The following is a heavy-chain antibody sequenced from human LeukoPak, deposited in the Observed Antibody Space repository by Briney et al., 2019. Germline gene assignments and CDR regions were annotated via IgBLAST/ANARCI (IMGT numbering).Heavy chain of an antibody. CDR1: GFAFSSYE. Sequence: GGSLRLSCAASGFAFSSYEMNWVGQGPGKGLEGVSYISSSGSPIYYADSVEGRFTISRDNAKNSLYLQMNSLRAEDTAVYYCVLRGAVAAADFWGQGTLVTVSS. J-gene: IGHJ4*02. CDR3: VLRGAVAAADF. V-gene: IGHV3-48*03. D-gene: IGHD6-19*01. CDR2: ISSSGSPI.